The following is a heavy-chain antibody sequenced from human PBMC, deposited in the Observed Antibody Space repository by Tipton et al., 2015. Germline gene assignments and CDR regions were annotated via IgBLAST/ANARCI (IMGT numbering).Heavy chain of an antibody. CDR3: ARSPGRLSSGWSYYFDY. Sequence: TLSLTCTVSGGSISTFYWNWIRQSPGKGLEWIRYTDYIGATNYNPSLKSRITISIDRPKNQFSLKLKSVTAADSAVYYCARSPGRLSSGWSYYFDYWGQGSLVTVSS. D-gene: IGHD6-19*01. CDR2: TDYIGAT. V-gene: IGHV4-59*07. J-gene: IGHJ4*02. CDR1: GGSISTFY.